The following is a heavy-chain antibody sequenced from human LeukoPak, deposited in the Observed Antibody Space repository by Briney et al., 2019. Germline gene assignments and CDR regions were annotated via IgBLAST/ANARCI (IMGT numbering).Heavy chain of an antibody. CDR2: ISRNGAAT. V-gene: IGHV3-43*01. CDR3: ASLEGSGSYYGYFDY. CDR1: GLIFDDYT. J-gene: IGHJ4*02. D-gene: IGHD1-26*01. Sequence: GGSLRLSCAASGLIFDDYTMHWVRQAPGKGLEWVSLISRNGAATKYADSVKGRFTISRDNSKNTLYLQMNSLRAEDTAVYYCASLEGSGSYYGYFDYWGQGTLVTVSS.